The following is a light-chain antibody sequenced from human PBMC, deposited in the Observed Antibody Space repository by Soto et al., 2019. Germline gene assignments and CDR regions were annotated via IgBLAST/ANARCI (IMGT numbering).Light chain of an antibody. CDR3: QQYNRYLLT. CDR2: DAS. V-gene: IGKV1-5*01. Sequence: DIPMTQSPSTLSASVGDRVTITCRASQSISSWLAWYQQKPGKAPKLLIYDASSLESGVPSRFSGSGSGTEFTLTISSLQPDDFATYYCQQYNRYLLTFGGGTKVEIK. J-gene: IGKJ4*01. CDR1: QSISSW.